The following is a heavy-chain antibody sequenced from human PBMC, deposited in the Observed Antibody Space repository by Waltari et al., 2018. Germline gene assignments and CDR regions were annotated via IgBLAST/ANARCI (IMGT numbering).Heavy chain of an antibody. D-gene: IGHD2-15*01. V-gene: IGHV3-66*04. CDR1: EFHVRDTC. CDR3: ASHYCSRGTCHFDS. Sequence: EALLAESGGGSVQPGGSLRLSCAVSEFHVRDTCVSWVRQPPGQGLEWVSIIYSGGSTSYADSVRARFTISRDISKNTVFLQMNSLRAEDTAVYYCASHYCSRGTCHFDSWGQGTLVKVSS. J-gene: IGHJ4*02. CDR2: IYSGGST.